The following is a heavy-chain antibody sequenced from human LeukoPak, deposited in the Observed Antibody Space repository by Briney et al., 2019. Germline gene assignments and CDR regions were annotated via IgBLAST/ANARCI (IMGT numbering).Heavy chain of an antibody. CDR1: GGSINNNDYY. CDR2: IYYSGRT. V-gene: IGHV4-39*07. CDR3: ARGVRGQQLVYYYYYYMDV. Sequence: SETLSLTCSVSGGSINNNDYYWSWIRQPPGKGLEWIGSIYYSGRTYYNPSLKSRVTISLDTSGIQFSLKLTSVTAADTAVYYCARGVRGQQLVYYYYYYMDVWGKGTTVTVSS. D-gene: IGHD6-13*01. J-gene: IGHJ6*03.